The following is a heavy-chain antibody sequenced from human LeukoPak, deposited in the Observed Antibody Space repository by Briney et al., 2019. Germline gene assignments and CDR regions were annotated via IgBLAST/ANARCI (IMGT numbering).Heavy chain of an antibody. CDR3: AREGNWYSSSSVFDY. V-gene: IGHV3-48*01. CDR2: ISSSSSTI. Sequence: GGSLRLSCAASGFTFSSYSMNWVRQAPGKGLEWVSYISSSSSTIYYADSVKGRFTISRDNAKNSLYLQMNSLRAEDTAVYYCAREGNWYSSSSVFDYWGQGTLVTVSS. D-gene: IGHD6-6*01. J-gene: IGHJ4*02. CDR1: GFTFSSYS.